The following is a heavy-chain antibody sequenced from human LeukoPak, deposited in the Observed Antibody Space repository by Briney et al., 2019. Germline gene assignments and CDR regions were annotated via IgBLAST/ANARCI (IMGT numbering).Heavy chain of an antibody. D-gene: IGHD6-6*01. Sequence: GGSLRLSCAASGFTFSSYAMHWFRQAPGKGLQYVSAISSNGGSTYYANSLKGRFTISIDNSKNTLYLQMGSLRAEDMAVYYCARGPRYSSSSYYFDYWGQGTLVTVSS. CDR3: ARGPRYSSSSYYFDY. V-gene: IGHV3-64*01. J-gene: IGHJ4*02. CDR2: ISSNGGST. CDR1: GFTFSSYA.